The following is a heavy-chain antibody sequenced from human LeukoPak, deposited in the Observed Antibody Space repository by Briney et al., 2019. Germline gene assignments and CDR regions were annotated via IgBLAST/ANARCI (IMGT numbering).Heavy chain of an antibody. D-gene: IGHD6-13*01. V-gene: IGHV1-8*01. CDR3: ARRIAAGGTEIGY. CDR2: MNPNSGNT. J-gene: IGHJ4*02. CDR1: GYTFTSYD. Sequence: GASVKVSCKASGYTFTSYDINWVRQAPGQGLEWMGWMNPNSGNTGYAQKFQGRVTMTRNTSISTAYMELSSLISEDTAMYYCARRIAAGGTEIGYWGKGTLVTVS.